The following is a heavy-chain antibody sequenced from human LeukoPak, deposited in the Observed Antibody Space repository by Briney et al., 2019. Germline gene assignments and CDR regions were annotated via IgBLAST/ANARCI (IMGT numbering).Heavy chain of an antibody. V-gene: IGHV1-2*02. CDR3: ARDFSTRSDYEGGAFDP. D-gene: IGHD5-12*01. CDR1: GYTFTGYY. Sequence: ASVKVSCKASGYTFTGYYMHWVRQAPGQGLEWMGWINPNSGGTNYAQKFQGRVTMTRDMSTSTVYMELSSLRSEDTAVYYCARDFSTRSDYEGGAFDPWGQGTLVTVSS. J-gene: IGHJ5*02. CDR2: INPNSGGT.